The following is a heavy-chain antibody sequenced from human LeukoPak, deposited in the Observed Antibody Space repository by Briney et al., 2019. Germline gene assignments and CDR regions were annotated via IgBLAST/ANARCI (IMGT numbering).Heavy chain of an antibody. Sequence: GGSLRLSCAASGFSFSTSWMSWVRQAPGKGLEWVAAIKQDGSGKYYVDSVKGRFTISRDNAKNSLYLQMNSLRAEDTAVYYCARERGIRIDYWGQGTLVTVSS. CDR3: ARERGIRIDY. CDR1: GFSFSTSW. J-gene: IGHJ4*02. CDR2: IKQDGSGK. D-gene: IGHD5-18*01. V-gene: IGHV3-7*01.